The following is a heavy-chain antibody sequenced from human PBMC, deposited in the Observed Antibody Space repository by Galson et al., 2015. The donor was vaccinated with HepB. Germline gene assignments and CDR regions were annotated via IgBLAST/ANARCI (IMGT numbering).Heavy chain of an antibody. J-gene: IGHJ4*02. Sequence: SLRLSCAASGFTFSNYNMHWVRRAPGKGLEWVSVIWYDGSGKHHADSVKGRFTISRDNSKNTLYLQMNSLRAEDTAVYYCAKSGAFYDFWSGSLGYFDSWGQGTLVTVSS. CDR3: AKSGAFYDFWSGSLGYFDS. V-gene: IGHV3-33*06. CDR2: IWYDGSGK. CDR1: GFTFSNYN. D-gene: IGHD3-3*01.